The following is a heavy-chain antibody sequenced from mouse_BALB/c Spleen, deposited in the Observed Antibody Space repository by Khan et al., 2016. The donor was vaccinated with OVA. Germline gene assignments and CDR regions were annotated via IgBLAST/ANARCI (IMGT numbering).Heavy chain of an antibody. D-gene: IGHD1-1*01. J-gene: IGHJ2*01. Sequence: EVELVESGGGLMRPGGSLKLSCAASGFSFSSYSMSWVRQTPEKRLEWVATISSGGSFPYYPDSVKGRFTISSDNAKNTLYLQMRNLKYEDTAMYYCTRDRGYYGSNPYFDYWGQGTTLTVSS. CDR2: ISSGGSFP. CDR3: TRDRGYYGSNPYFDY. V-gene: IGHV5-6-4*01. CDR1: GFSFSSYS.